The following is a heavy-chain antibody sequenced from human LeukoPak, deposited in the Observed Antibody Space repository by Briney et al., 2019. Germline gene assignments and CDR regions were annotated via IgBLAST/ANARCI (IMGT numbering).Heavy chain of an antibody. D-gene: IGHD2/OR15-2a*01. J-gene: IGHJ5*02. Sequence: PSETLSLTCSVSGGSIIRNGFYWGWIRQPPGKEMEWIGHIQNNDNRYYNPSLKSRINMSVDMSKNQFSLNVRSVTAADTAVYYCVRLLDYCSLSSGPAWGTWGQGTQVTVSS. CDR1: GGSIIRNGFY. CDR2: IQNNDNR. V-gene: IGHV4-39*01. CDR3: VRLLDYCSLSSGPAWGT.